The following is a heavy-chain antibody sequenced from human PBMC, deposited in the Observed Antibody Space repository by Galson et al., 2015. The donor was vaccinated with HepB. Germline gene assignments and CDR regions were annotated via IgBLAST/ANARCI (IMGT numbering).Heavy chain of an antibody. CDR2: IYSAGST. Sequence: SLRLSCAASGLTVSSNHMSWVRQAPGKGLEWVSVIYSAGSTYYADSVKGRFTISRDNSKNTLYLQMNSLRAEDAAIYYCASSMRSRPYYGGMDVWGQGTTVTVSS. CDR3: ASSMRSRPYYGGMDV. CDR1: GLTVSSNH. V-gene: IGHV3-53*01. D-gene: IGHD3-16*01. J-gene: IGHJ6*02.